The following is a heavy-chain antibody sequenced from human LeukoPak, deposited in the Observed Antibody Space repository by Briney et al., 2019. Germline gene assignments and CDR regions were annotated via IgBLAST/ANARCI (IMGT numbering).Heavy chain of an antibody. Sequence: GGSLRLSCAASGFTFSSYWMSWVRQAPGKGLEWVANIKQDGSEKYHVDSVKGRFTISRDNAKNSLYLQMNSLRAEDTAVYYCARIGSTGNYYDSSGYYYRYFDYWGQGTLVTVSS. V-gene: IGHV3-7*01. CDR1: GFTFSSYW. J-gene: IGHJ4*02. D-gene: IGHD3-22*01. CDR2: IKQDGSEK. CDR3: ARIGSTGNYYDSSGYYYRYFDY.